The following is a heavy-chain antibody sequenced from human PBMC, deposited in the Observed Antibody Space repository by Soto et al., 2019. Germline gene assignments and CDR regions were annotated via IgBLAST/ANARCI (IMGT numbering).Heavy chain of an antibody. D-gene: IGHD3-16*02. V-gene: IGHV1-3*01. CDR2: INAGNGNT. Sequence: ASVKVSCKASGYTFTCYAMYWVRQAPGQRLEWMGWINAGNGNTKYSQKFQGRVTITRDTSASTAYMELSSLRSEDTAVYYCARGTLHLGELSFQAYWGQGTLVTVSS. J-gene: IGHJ4*02. CDR1: GYTFTCYA. CDR3: ARGTLHLGELSFQAY.